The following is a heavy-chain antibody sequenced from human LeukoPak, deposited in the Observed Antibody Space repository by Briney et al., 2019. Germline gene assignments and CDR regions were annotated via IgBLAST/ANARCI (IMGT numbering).Heavy chain of an antibody. V-gene: IGHV3-7*01. CDR3: ARDKVVGPTQFDY. D-gene: IGHD1-26*01. CDR1: GFTFSSYW. Sequence: GGSLRLSCAASGFTFSSYWMSWVRQAPGKGLGWVANIEQVGSEIYYVDSVKGRFTISRDNAKNSLYLQMNSLRAEDTAVYYCARDKVVGPTQFDYWGQGALVTVSS. J-gene: IGHJ4*02. CDR2: IEQVGSEI.